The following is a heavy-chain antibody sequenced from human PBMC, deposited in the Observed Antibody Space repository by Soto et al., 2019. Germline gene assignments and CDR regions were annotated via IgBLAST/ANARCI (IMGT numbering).Heavy chain of an antibody. D-gene: IGHD2-2*02. CDR1: GFTFSSYW. V-gene: IGHV3-74*01. Sequence: PGGSLRLSCAASGFTFSSYWMHWVRQAPGKGLVWVSRINSDGSSTSYADSVKGRFTISRDNAKNTLYLQMNSLRAGDTAVYYCARGGPKDIVVVPAAITWSGMDVWGQGTTVTVSS. J-gene: IGHJ6*02. CDR3: ARGGPKDIVVVPAAITWSGMDV. CDR2: INSDGSST.